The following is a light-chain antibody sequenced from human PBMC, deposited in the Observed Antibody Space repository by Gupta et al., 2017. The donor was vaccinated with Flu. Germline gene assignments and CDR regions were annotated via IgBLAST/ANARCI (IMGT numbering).Light chain of an antibody. CDR3: QQYHSSPQT. CDR2: WAS. Sequence: DIVMTQSPDSLAVSLGEGATINCKSSQSVLFGSNNYLAWYQQKPGQPPRLLISWASTRESGVPDRFSGSGSGTDFTLTISSLQAEDVAVYYCQQYHSSPQTFGQGTNVEIK. CDR1: QSVLFGSNNY. J-gene: IGKJ1*01. V-gene: IGKV4-1*01.